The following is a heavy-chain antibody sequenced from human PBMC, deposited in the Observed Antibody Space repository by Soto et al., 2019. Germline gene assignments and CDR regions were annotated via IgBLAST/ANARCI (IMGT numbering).Heavy chain of an antibody. CDR2: IIPIFGTA. V-gene: IGHV1-69*13. CDR1: AGTFSSYA. J-gene: IGHJ6*02. CDR3: ARDNREGYSSDYYYYYGMDV. D-gene: IGHD6-19*01. Sequence: ASVKVSCKASAGTFSSYAISWVRQAPRQGLEWMGRIIPIFGTANYAQKFQGRVTITADESTSTAYMELSSLRSEDTAVYYCARDNREGYSSDYYYYYGMDVWG.